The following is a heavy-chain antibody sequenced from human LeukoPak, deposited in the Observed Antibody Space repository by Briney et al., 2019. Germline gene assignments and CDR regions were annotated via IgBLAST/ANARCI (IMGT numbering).Heavy chain of an antibody. J-gene: IGHJ6*02. CDR2: INPNSGGT. CDR3: ARCVAAGIGCYYGMDV. V-gene: IGHV1-2*02. CDR1: GYTFTGYY. D-gene: IGHD6-13*01. Sequence: GASVTVSCKASGYTFTGYYMHWVRQPPAQGLEWMGWINPNSGGTNYAQKYQGRVTMTRDTSISTAYMELSRLRSDDTAVYYCARCVAAGIGCYYGMDVWGQGTTVTVSS.